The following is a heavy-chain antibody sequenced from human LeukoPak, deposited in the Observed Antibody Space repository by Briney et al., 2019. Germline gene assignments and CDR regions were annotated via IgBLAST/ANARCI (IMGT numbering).Heavy chain of an antibody. D-gene: IGHD6-19*01. CDR2: ISSSGSTI. Sequence: GGSLRLSCAASGFTFSSYEMNWVRQAPGKGLEWVSYISSSGSTIYYADSVKGRFTISRDNAKNSLYLQMNSLRAEDTAVYYCARGISSSGWLYDYWGQGTLVTVSS. CDR3: ARGISSSGWLYDY. J-gene: IGHJ4*02. CDR1: GFTFSSYE. V-gene: IGHV3-48*03.